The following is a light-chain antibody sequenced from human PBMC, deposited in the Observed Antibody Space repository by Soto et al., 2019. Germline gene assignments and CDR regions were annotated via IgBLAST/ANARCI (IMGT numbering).Light chain of an antibody. CDR2: AAS. Sequence: DIQMTQSPSSLSASVGDRVTITCRASQGISNYLAWYQQKPGKVPKLLIYAASTLQSGVPSRFSGSGSGTDLTLTISSMQPEDVATYYSQKYNSAPWTFGQVNELEIK. CDR3: QKYNSAPWT. J-gene: IGKJ1*01. V-gene: IGKV1-27*01. CDR1: QGISNY.